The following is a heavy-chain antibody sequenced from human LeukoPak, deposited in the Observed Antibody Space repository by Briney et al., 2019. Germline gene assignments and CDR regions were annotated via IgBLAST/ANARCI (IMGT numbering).Heavy chain of an antibody. Sequence: SETLSLTCTVSGGSNSSYYWSWIRQPPGKGLEWIGYIYYSGSTNYNPSLKSRVTISVDTSKNQFSLKLSSVTAADTAVYYCAGQTAGSFDYWGQGTLVTVSS. D-gene: IGHD6-19*01. J-gene: IGHJ4*02. CDR3: AGQTAGSFDY. V-gene: IGHV4-59*08. CDR2: IYYSGST. CDR1: GGSNSSYY.